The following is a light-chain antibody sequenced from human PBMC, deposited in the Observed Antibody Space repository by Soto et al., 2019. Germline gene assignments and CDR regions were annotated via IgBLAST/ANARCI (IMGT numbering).Light chain of an antibody. V-gene: IGKV3-15*01. CDR3: QQYNNWPPLT. J-gene: IGKJ4*01. CDR2: DAS. Sequence: EIVRTQSPATLSVSPGDTATLSCSASQSVSSSLAGYQQIPGQAPRLLIYDASTRATGIPARFGGSGSGTEFTLTISSLQYEDFAVYYGQQYNNWPPLTFGGGTKVELK. CDR1: QSVSSS.